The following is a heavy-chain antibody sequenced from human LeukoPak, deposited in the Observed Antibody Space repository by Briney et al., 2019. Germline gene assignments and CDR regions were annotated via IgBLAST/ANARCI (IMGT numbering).Heavy chain of an antibody. V-gene: IGHV4-61*02. D-gene: IGHD3-10*01. J-gene: IGHJ4*02. Sequence: SETLSLTCTVSGVSISSSSSYWSWIRQPAGKGLEWIGRIYASGTSNYNPSLKSRVTISVDTSKNQFSLKLTSVTAADTAVYYCARVADGSGIIDYWGQGTLVTVSS. CDR3: ARVADGSGIIDY. CDR2: IYASGTS. CDR1: GVSISSSSSY.